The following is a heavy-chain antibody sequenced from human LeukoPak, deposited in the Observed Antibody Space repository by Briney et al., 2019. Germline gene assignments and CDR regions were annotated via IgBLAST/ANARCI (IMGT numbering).Heavy chain of an antibody. Sequence: ASVKVSCKASGYTFTSYDFNWVRQATGQGLEWMGWMNPNSGNTGYAQKFQGRATMTRNTSISTAYMELSSLRSEDTAVYYCARTMYYYDSGSYQTLFGYWGQGTLVTVSS. CDR3: ARTMYYYDSGSYQTLFGY. V-gene: IGHV1-8*01. J-gene: IGHJ4*02. CDR2: MNPNSGNT. D-gene: IGHD3-10*01. CDR1: GYTFTSYD.